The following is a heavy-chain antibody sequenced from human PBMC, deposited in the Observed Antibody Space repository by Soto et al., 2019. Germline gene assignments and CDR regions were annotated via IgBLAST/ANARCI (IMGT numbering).Heavy chain of an antibody. CDR1: GLSVTDTY. V-gene: IGHV3-53*01. Sequence: EGQLVGSGGGLIQPGGSLRVSCAASGLSVTDTYMSWVRQAPGKGLEWVSVVYIDGTTNYADSVKGRFTISRDNSRNTVYLQMNSLRAEDTAMYYCAREPLWSGPLPLDAFDVWGQGTKVTVS. J-gene: IGHJ3*01. CDR3: AREPLWSGPLPLDAFDV. CDR2: VYIDGTT. D-gene: IGHD3-3*01.